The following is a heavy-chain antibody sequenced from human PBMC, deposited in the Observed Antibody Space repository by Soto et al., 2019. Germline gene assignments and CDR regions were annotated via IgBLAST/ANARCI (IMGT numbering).Heavy chain of an antibody. Sequence: ELHLVESGGDLVQPGGSLSSSGPAAKFTCSTCGMAWVRHAPGKGRERVANIKQDGSEKFYLDSVKGRFTISRHNAKKSLYLQMNSLRAEDTAVYYCTREKNWGQGTLVTVSS. J-gene: IGHJ4*02. CDR2: IKQDGSEK. CDR3: TREKN. V-gene: IGHV3-7*05. CDR1: KFTCSTCG.